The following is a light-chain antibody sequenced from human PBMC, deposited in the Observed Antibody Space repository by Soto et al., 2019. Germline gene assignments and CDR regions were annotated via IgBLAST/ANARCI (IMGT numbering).Light chain of an antibody. V-gene: IGLV1-40*01. Sequence: QSVLTQPPSVSGAPGQRVTISFAGRSSNIVAGYDVHWYQQLPGTAPKLLIYGNSNRPSGVPDRFSGSKSGTSASLAITGLQAEDEADYYCQSYDSSLSGYVFGTGTKVTVL. CDR1: SSNIVAGYD. J-gene: IGLJ1*01. CDR3: QSYDSSLSGYV. CDR2: GNS.